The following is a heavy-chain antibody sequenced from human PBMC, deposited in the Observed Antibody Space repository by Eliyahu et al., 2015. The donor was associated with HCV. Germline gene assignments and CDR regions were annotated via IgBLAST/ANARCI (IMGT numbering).Heavy chain of an antibody. J-gene: IGHJ4*02. Sequence: EVQLVESGGGLVQPGGSLRLSCAASXFTFSSNSMNWVRQAPGKGLEWVSYISSSSSTIYYADSVKGRFTISRDNAKNSLYLQMNSLRDEDTAVYYCARAKEFEYSSSSEFDYWGQGTLVTVSS. D-gene: IGHD6-6*01. CDR3: ARAKEFEYSSSSEFDY. CDR1: XFTFSSNS. V-gene: IGHV3-48*02. CDR2: ISSSSSTI.